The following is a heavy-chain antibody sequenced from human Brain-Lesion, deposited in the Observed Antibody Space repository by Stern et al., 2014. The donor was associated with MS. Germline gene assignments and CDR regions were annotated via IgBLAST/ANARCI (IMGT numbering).Heavy chain of an antibody. CDR3: ATLSPGAGGNYYRHFDY. Sequence: QVQLVESGAEVKKPGASVKVSCKVSGYTLTELSMHWVRQAPRKWLEWMGGFDPEDGETIYAQKFQGRVPMTEDTSTDTAYMELSSLRSEDTAVYYCATLSPGAGGNYYRHFDYWGQGTLVTVSS. D-gene: IGHD1-26*01. J-gene: IGHJ4*02. V-gene: IGHV1-24*01. CDR1: GYTLTELS. CDR2: FDPEDGET.